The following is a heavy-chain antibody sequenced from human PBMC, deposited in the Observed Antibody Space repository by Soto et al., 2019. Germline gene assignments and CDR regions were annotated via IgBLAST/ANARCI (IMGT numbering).Heavy chain of an antibody. CDR2: IIPIFGTA. CDR1: GGTFSSYA. V-gene: IGHV1-69*01. Sequence: QVQLVQSGAEVKKPGSSVKVSCKASGGTFSSYAISWVRQAPGQGLEWMGGIIPIFGTANYAQKFQGRVTINADESTSTAYMELSSLRSEDTAVYYCAREIGDYYGSGTKAGAFDIWGQGTMVTVSS. D-gene: IGHD3-10*01. J-gene: IGHJ3*02. CDR3: AREIGDYYGSGTKAGAFDI.